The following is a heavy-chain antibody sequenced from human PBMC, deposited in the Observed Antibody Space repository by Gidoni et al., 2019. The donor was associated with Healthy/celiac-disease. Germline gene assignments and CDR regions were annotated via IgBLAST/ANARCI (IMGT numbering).Heavy chain of an antibody. CDR1: GGSISSSSYY. V-gene: IGHV4-39*07. J-gene: IGHJ6*02. CDR3: ARDPYYYDSSGYYPFVYYGMDV. CDR2: IYYSGST. D-gene: IGHD3-22*01. Sequence: QLQLQESGPGLVKPSETLSLTCTVSGGSISSSSYYWGWIRQPPGKGLEWIGSIYYSGSTYYNPSLKSRVTISVDTSKNQFSLKLSSVTAADTAVYYCARDPYYYDSSGYYPFVYYGMDVWGQGTTVTVSS.